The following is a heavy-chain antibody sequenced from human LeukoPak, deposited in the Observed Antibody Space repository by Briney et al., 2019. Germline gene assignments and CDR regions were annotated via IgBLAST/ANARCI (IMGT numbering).Heavy chain of an antibody. CDR2: ISYDGSNK. CDR3: AKDRGYSSSWYALSTSPYLDY. J-gene: IGHJ4*02. Sequence: GGSLRLSCAGSGFTFSSYGMHWVRQAPGKGLEWVAVISYDGSNKYYADSVKGRFTISRDNSKNTLYLQMNSLRAEDTAVYYCAKDRGYSSSWYALSTSPYLDYWGPGTLVTVSS. D-gene: IGHD6-13*01. CDR1: GFTFSSYG. V-gene: IGHV3-30*18.